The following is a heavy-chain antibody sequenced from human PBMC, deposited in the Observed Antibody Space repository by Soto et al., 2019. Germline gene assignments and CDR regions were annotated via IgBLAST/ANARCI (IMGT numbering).Heavy chain of an antibody. CDR2: IYSGGST. CDR1: GFTVSSTY. Sequence: EVQLVESGGGLIQPGGSLRLSCAASGFTVSSTYMSWVRQAPGKGLEWVSVIYSGGSTYYAASVKGRFNISRDNSKNTMYLQMNSLGAEDTAVDYCARSGYSYGPFDYWGQGTLVTVSS. CDR3: ARSGYSYGPFDY. J-gene: IGHJ4*02. D-gene: IGHD5-18*01. V-gene: IGHV3-53*01.